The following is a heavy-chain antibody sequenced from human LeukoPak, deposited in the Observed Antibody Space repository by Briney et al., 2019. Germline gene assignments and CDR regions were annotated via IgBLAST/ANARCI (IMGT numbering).Heavy chain of an antibody. V-gene: IGHV3-7*01. CDR3: ARDKVSGPTLLDY. Sequence: GGSLRLSCVASGFTFSSRDWMTWVRQAPGKGLEWVANIKQDGSEFYYVDSVKGRFTISRDNAKNSLYLQMNSLRADDSALYYCARDKVSGPTLLDYWGQGTLVTVSS. CDR2: IKQDGSEF. CDR1: GFTFSSRDW. J-gene: IGHJ4*02. D-gene: IGHD5/OR15-5a*01.